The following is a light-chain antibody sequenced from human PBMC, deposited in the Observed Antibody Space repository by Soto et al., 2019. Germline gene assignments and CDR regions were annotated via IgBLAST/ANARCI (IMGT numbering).Light chain of an antibody. CDR2: GAS. Sequence: EIVLTQSPGTLSLSPGERATLSCRASQSFSSNYLAWYQQKPGEAPRLLIYGASTRATGIPDRFSGTESGTDFTLTSSRLEPEVSAEYYCQQYSSEFTVGQGTKVEI. J-gene: IGKJ1*01. CDR1: QSFSSNY. CDR3: QQYSSEFT. V-gene: IGKV3-20*01.